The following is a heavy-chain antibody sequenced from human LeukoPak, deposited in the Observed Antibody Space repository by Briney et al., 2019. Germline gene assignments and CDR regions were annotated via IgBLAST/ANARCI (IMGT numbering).Heavy chain of an antibody. CDR3: ARESSCDTTRCLAPTDWFDP. J-gene: IGHJ5*02. D-gene: IGHD2/OR15-2a*01. V-gene: IGHV1-2*02. CDR1: GYTFTGYY. Sequence: ASVKVSCKASGYTFTGYYIHWLRQAPGQGLEWMGWISPNSGGTNFAQKFQGRVTMTRDTSISTAYMELSRLRSGDTAVYYCARESSCDTTRCLAPTDWFDPWGQGTLVSVSS. CDR2: ISPNSGGT.